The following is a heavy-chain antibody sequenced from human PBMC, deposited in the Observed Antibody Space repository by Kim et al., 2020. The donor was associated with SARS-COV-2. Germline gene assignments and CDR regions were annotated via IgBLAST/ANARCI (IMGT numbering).Heavy chain of an antibody. CDR1: GGSISSYY. Sequence: SETLSLTCTVSGGSISSYYWSWIRQPPGKGLEWIGYIYYSGSTNYNPSLKSRVTISVDTSKNQYSLKLSSVTAADTAVYYCARDHREWLQYTANWYFDLWYRCTLVTVSS. V-gene: IGHV4-59*01. CDR2: IYYSGST. D-gene: IGHD3-3*01. J-gene: IGHJ2*01. CDR3: ARDHREWLQYTANWYFDL.